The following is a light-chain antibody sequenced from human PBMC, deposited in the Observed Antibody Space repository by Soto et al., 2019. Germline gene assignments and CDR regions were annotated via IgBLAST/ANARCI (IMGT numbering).Light chain of an antibody. Sequence: QPVLTQPASVSASPGQSITISCIGTNSDIGAYKYVSWYQQDPGKAPKIIIYDVTSRPSGVSDRFSGSKSGSTASLTISGLQAEDEADYYCSSFTSRSTYVFGTGTKLTVL. CDR2: DVT. CDR3: SSFTSRSTYV. J-gene: IGLJ1*01. CDR1: NSDIGAYKY. V-gene: IGLV2-14*01.